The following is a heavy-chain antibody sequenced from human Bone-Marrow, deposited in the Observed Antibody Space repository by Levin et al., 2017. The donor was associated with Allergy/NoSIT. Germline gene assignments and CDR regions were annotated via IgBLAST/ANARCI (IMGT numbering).Heavy chain of an antibody. Sequence: SVKVSCKASGGTFSSYAISWVRQAPGQGLEWMGGIIPIFGTANYAQKFQGRVTITADESTSTAYMELSSLRSEDTAVYYCARHIVVVTAPYGMDVWGQGTTVTVSS. D-gene: IGHD2-21*02. CDR1: GGTFSSYA. V-gene: IGHV1-69*13. J-gene: IGHJ6*02. CDR3: ARHIVVVTAPYGMDV. CDR2: IIPIFGTA.